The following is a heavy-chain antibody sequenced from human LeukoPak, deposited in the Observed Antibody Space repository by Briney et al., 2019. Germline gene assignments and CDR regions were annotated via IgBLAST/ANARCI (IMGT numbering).Heavy chain of an antibody. CDR3: ARTVGVRYFDWHYYYMDV. J-gene: IGHJ6*03. V-gene: IGHV4-59*01. CDR2: IYYSGST. CDR1: GGSISSYY. Sequence: SETLSLTCTVSGGSISSYYWSWIRQPPGKGLEWIGYIYYSGSTNYNPSLKSRVTISVDTSKNQFSLKLSSVTAADTAVYYCARTVGVRYFDWHYYYMDVWGKGTTATVSS. D-gene: IGHD3-9*01.